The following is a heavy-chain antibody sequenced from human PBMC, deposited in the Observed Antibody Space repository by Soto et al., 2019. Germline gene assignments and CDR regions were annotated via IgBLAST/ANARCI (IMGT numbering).Heavy chain of an antibody. V-gene: IGHV1-3*01. CDR3: ARGSFWSGYYDRPMDV. CDR1: GYTFTSYA. D-gene: IGHD3-3*01. CDR2: INAGNGNT. J-gene: IGHJ6*02. Sequence: ASVKVSCKASGYTFTSYAMHWVRQAPGQRLEWMGWINAGNGNTKYSQKFQGRVTITRDTSAGTAYMELSSLRSEDTAVYYCARGSFWSGYYDRPMDVWGQGTTVTVSS.